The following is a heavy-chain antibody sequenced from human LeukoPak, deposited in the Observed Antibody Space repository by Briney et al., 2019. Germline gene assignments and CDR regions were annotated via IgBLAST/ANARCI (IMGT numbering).Heavy chain of an antibody. CDR3: ARGVYYYGSGDNWFDP. D-gene: IGHD3-10*01. Sequence: PSETLSLTCAVYGGSFSGYYWSWIRQPPGKGLEWIGEINYSGSTNYNPSLKSRVTISVDTSKNQFSLKLSSVTAADTAVYYCARGVYYYGSGDNWFDPWGQGTLVTVSS. V-gene: IGHV4-34*01. CDR2: INYSGST. CDR1: GGSFSGYY. J-gene: IGHJ5*02.